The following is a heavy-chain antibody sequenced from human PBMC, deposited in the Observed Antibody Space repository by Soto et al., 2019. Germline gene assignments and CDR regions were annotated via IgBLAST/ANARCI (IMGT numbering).Heavy chain of an antibody. J-gene: IGHJ4*02. CDR2: INPSGST. CDR1: GYTFTSYY. CDR3: ARDGECSYGYFEY. D-gene: IGHD5-18*01. Sequence: ASVKVSCKASGYTFTSYYMHWVRQAPGQGLEWMGIINPSGSTSYAQKFQGRVTMTRDTSTSTVYMELRSLRSDDTAVYYCARDGECSYGYFEYWGQGTRVTVSS. V-gene: IGHV1-46*01.